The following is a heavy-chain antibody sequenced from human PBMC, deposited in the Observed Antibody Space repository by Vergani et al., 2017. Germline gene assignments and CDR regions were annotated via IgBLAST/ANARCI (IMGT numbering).Heavy chain of an antibody. V-gene: IGHV3-30-3*01. J-gene: IGHJ4*02. CDR3: ASTGLTGDFSLFDY. CDR2: ISYDGSNK. Sequence: QVQLVESGGGVVQPGRSLRLSCAASGFTFSSYAMHWVRQAPGKGLEWVAVISYDGSNKYYADSVKGRFTISRDNSKNTLYLQMNSLRAEDTAVYYCASTGLTGDFSLFDYWGQGTLVTVSS. D-gene: IGHD7-27*01. CDR1: GFTFSSYA.